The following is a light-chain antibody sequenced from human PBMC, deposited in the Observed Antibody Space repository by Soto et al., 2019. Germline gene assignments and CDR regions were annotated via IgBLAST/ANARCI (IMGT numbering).Light chain of an antibody. CDR1: QSVSNNY. CDR2: DAS. V-gene: IGKV3D-20*01. CDR3: RQYGNSPWT. Sequence: EIVLTQSPATLSLSPGERATLSCGASQSVSNNYLAWYQQKPGLAPRLLIYDASTRATGIPDRFSGSGSGTDFTLTISRLEPEDFAVYSCRQYGNSPWTFGQGTKVEIK. J-gene: IGKJ1*01.